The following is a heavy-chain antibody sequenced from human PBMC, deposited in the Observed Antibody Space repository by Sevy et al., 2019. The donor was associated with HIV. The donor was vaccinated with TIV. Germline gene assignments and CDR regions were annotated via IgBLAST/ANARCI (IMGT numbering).Heavy chain of an antibody. CDR2: IYSGGST. Sequence: GGSLRLSCAASGFTVSSNYMSWVRQAPGKGLEWVSVIYSGGSTYYDDSVKGGFTISRDNSKNTLYLQMNSLRAEDTAVYYCARAEGSIVGAHDAFDIWGQGTMVTVSS. CDR1: GFTVSSNY. J-gene: IGHJ3*02. CDR3: ARAEGSIVGAHDAFDI. D-gene: IGHD1-26*01. V-gene: IGHV3-53*01.